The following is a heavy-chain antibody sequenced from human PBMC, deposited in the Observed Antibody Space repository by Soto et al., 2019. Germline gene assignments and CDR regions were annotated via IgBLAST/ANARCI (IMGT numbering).Heavy chain of an antibody. D-gene: IGHD3-3*01. CDR3: ARGGRITIFGVVVSPYGMDV. CDR2: IYYSGST. Sequence: PSETLSLTCTVSGGSVSSGSYYWSWIRQPPGKGLEWIGYIYYSGSTNYNSSLKSRVTISVDTSKNQFSLKLSSVTAADTAVYYCARGGRITIFGVVVSPYGMDVWGQGTTVTVSS. J-gene: IGHJ6*02. V-gene: IGHV4-61*01. CDR1: GGSVSSGSYY.